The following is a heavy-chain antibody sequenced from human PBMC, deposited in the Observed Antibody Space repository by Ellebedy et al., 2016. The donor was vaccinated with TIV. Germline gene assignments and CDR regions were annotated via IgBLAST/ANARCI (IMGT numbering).Heavy chain of an antibody. V-gene: IGHV1-69*13. J-gene: IGHJ3*02. Sequence: ASVKVSCKASGGTFSSYAISWVRQAPGQGLEWMGGIIPIFGTANYAQKFQGRVTITADESTSTAYMELSSLRSEDTAVYYCARDPTIAAAGKIGTDAFDIWGQGTMVTVSS. CDR1: GGTFSSYA. CDR2: IIPIFGTA. CDR3: ARDPTIAAAGKIGTDAFDI. D-gene: IGHD6-13*01.